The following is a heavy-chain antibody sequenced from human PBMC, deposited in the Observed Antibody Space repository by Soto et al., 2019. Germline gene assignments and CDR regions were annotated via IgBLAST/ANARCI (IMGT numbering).Heavy chain of an antibody. CDR2: FRSSGDGGTT. CDR1: GFTFSSYS. Sequence: GGSLRLSCAASGFTFSSYSMSWVRQAPGKGLEWVSGFRSSGDGGTTYYADSVKGRFTISRDNSKNTLFLQMNSLRAEDTAIYYCAKEVNSGPGSQYFDYWGQGTLVTVSS. CDR3: AKEVNSGPGSQYFDY. J-gene: IGHJ4*02. V-gene: IGHV3-23*01. D-gene: IGHD3-10*01.